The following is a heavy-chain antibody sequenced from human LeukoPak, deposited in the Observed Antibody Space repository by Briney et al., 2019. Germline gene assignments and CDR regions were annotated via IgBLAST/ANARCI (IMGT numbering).Heavy chain of an antibody. D-gene: IGHD3-10*01. CDR1: GYTFTGYY. V-gene: IGHV1-2*06. Sequence: VASVKVSCTASGYTFTGYYMHWVRQPPGQGLEWMGRINPNSGGTNYAQKFQGRVTMTRDTSISTAYMELSRLTSAATAVYYCSSFATMVRGVGDYGGRGTRVPVSS. CDR2: INPNSGGT. CDR3: SSFATMVRGVGDY. J-gene: IGHJ4*02.